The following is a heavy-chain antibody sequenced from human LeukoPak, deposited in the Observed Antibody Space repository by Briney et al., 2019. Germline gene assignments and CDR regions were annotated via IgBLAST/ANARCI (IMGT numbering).Heavy chain of an antibody. J-gene: IGHJ5*02. CDR1: SGSISGSDYY. V-gene: IGHV4-39*02. D-gene: IGHD2-15*01. Sequence: SETRSLTCTVSSGSISGSDYYWCWIRQPPGKGLEWIGSINYSGNTYYDSSLKSRVTISVDTSKNHFSLRLSSVTAADTAVYYCARDMRIGFDPWGQGTLVTVSS. CDR2: INYSGNT. CDR3: ARDMRIGFDP.